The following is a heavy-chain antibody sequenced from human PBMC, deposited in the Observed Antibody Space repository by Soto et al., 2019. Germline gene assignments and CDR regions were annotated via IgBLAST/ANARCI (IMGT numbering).Heavy chain of an antibody. CDR3: ARRAHSSGLFYY. Sequence: SEPLSLTCTVSGGYLSSSSYYWGWIRQPPGKGLEWIGSIHYSGSTYYNPSLQSRVTISVDTSKNQFSLKLSYVTAANTTGYYCARRAHSSGLFYYWGQGTLVTVSS. V-gene: IGHV4-39*01. J-gene: IGHJ4*02. D-gene: IGHD6-19*01. CDR2: IHYSGST. CDR1: GGYLSSSSYY.